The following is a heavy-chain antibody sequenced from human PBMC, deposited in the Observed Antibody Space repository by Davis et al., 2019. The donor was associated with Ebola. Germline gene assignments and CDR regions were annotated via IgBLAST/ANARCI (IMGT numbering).Heavy chain of an antibody. CDR1: GFMFSSCG. V-gene: IGHV3-23*01. CDR3: AKGPTRSGYY. CDR2: IGVSGGST. J-gene: IGHJ4*02. Sequence: GESLKISCAASGFMFSSCGMNWVRQAPGKGLEWVSGIGVSGGSTYADSVKGRFTTSRDNSQNTVYLQMNGLRAEDTAIYYCAKGPTRSGYYWGQGTLVTVSS. D-gene: IGHD6-19*01.